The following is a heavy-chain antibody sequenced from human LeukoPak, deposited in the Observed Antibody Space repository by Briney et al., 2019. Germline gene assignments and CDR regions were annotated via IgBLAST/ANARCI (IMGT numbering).Heavy chain of an antibody. J-gene: IGHJ6*04. D-gene: IGHD4-17*01. Sequence: SETLSLTCAVYGGSFSGYYWSWIRQPPGKGLEWIGEINHSGSTNYNPSLKSRVTISVDTSKNQFSLKLSSVTAADTAVYYCARSGDYVNHYFRLDVWGKGTTVTGSS. CDR2: INHSGST. V-gene: IGHV4-34*01. CDR3: ARSGDYVNHYFRLDV. CDR1: GGSFSGYY.